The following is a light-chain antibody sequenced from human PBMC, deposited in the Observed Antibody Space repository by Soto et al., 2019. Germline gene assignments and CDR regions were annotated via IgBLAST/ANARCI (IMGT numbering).Light chain of an antibody. Sequence: EIVLTQSPGTLSLSPGEGATLSCRASQSVSSSYLARYQQKPGQAPRLLIYGASSRATGIPDRFSGGGSGTDITLTISRLEPEDFAVYYCQQYDNSPWTFGQGTKVEIK. CDR2: GAS. CDR3: QQYDNSPWT. J-gene: IGKJ1*01. V-gene: IGKV3-20*01. CDR1: QSVSSSY.